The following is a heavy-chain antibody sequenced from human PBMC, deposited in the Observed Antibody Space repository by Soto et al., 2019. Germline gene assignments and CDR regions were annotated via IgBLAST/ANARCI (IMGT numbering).Heavy chain of an antibody. CDR1: GYTFTTYA. CDR3: AGGDCGGYYILDY. D-gene: IGHD1-26*01. Sequence: QVQLVQSGAEVKKPGASVKVSCRASGYTFTTYAMHWVRQAPGQRLEWMGWINAGNGNTKYSQKFQDRVTITRDTPASTAYMERSSLRSEDTAVYYYAGGDCGGYYILDYWRQGTLVTISS. J-gene: IGHJ4*02. CDR2: INAGNGNT. V-gene: IGHV1-3*01.